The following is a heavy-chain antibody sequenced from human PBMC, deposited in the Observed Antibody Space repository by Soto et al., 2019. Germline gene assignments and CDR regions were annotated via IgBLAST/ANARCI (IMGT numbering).Heavy chain of an antibody. V-gene: IGHV1-69*13. D-gene: IGHD2-2*01. CDR1: GGTFSSYA. CDR3: ASQEMPPWGYYYYGMDV. J-gene: IGHJ6*02. Sequence: SVKVSCKASGGTFSSYAISWVRQAPGQGLEWMGGIIPIFGTANYAQKFQGRVTITADESTSTAYMELSSLRSEDTAVYYCASQEMPPWGYYYYGMDVWGQGTTVTVSS. CDR2: IIPIFGTA.